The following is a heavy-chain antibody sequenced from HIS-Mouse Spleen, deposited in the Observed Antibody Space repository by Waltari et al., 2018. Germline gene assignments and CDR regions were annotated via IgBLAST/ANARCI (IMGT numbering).Heavy chain of an antibody. V-gene: IGHV5-51*03. Sequence: EVQLVQSGAEVKKPGESLKISCKGYGYSFTSYWIGWVRQMPGKGLEWMGIIYPGDSDTRYSPSFQGQVTISADKSISTAYLQWSSLKASDTAYCARRYSSSWFDYWGQGTLVTVSS. D-gene: IGHD6-13*01. CDR2: IYPGDSDT. J-gene: IGHJ4*02. CDR1: GYSFTSYW. CDR3: ARRYSSSWFDY.